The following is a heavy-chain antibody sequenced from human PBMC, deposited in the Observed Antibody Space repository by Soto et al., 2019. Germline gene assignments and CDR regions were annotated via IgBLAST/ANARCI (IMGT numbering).Heavy chain of an antibody. J-gene: IGHJ6*02. D-gene: IGHD6-13*01. V-gene: IGHV3-7*01. CDR1: GFIFNSYW. CDR2: IKQDGSEK. CDR3: ASRYSSSWYPHYYYYGMDV. Sequence: PGGSLRLSCAASGFIFNSYWMSWVRQAPGKGLEWVANIKQDGSEKYYVDSVKGRFTISRDNAKNSLYLQMNSLRAEDTAVYYCASRYSSSWYPHYYYYGMDVWGQGTTVTVSS.